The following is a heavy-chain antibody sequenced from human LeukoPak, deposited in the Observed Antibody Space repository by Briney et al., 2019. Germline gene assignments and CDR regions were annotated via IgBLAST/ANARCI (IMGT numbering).Heavy chain of an antibody. CDR3: ARDGLLRFLEWLPRYYGIDV. V-gene: IGHV3-21*01. J-gene: IGHJ6*02. CDR1: GFTFGSYS. D-gene: IGHD3-3*01. Sequence: GGSLRLSCAASGFTFGSYSMNWVRQAPGKGLEWVSSISSSSSYIYYADSVKGRFTISRDNAKNSLYLQMNSLRAEDTAVYYCARDGLLRFLEWLPRYYGIDVWGQGTTVTVSS. CDR2: ISSSSSYI.